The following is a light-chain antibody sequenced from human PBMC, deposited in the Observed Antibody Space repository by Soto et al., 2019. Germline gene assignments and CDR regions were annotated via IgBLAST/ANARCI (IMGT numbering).Light chain of an antibody. CDR3: GQFVSSPPRT. CDR2: GVS. J-gene: IGKJ1*01. CDR1: QSVGDPF. V-gene: IGKV3-20*01. Sequence: EIVLTQSPGTLSLSPGEKATLSCRASQSVGDPFLSWYQQKPGLAPRLLIYGVSNRATGIPDRFSGSGSGTDFILTISRLEPEDFALYYCGQFVSSPPRTFGQGTKVDIK.